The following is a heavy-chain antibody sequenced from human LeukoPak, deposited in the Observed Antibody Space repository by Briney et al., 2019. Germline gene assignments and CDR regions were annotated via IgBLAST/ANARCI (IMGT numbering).Heavy chain of an antibody. CDR2: IYYSGSS. CDR3: ARLYDSSGYTNWLDP. D-gene: IGHD3-22*01. Sequence: SETLSLTCTVSGGSISSHYWSWIWQPPGKGLEWIGYIYYSGSSKYNPSLKSRVTMSVDTSKNQFSLKLSSVTAADTAVYYCARLYDSSGYTNWLDPWGQGTLVTVSS. V-gene: IGHV4-59*11. CDR1: GGSISSHY. J-gene: IGHJ5*02.